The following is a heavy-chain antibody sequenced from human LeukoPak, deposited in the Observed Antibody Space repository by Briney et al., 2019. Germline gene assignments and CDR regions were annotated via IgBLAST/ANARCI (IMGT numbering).Heavy chain of an antibody. V-gene: IGHV4-59*01. Sequence: MSSETLSLTCTVSGGSTSSYYWSWIRQPPGKGLEWIGYIYYSGSTNYSPSLKSRVTISVDTSKNQFSLKLSSVTAADTAVYYCAAPTYYYDSSGYDAFDIWGQGTMVTVSS. CDR1: GGSTSSYY. CDR2: IYYSGST. J-gene: IGHJ3*02. D-gene: IGHD3-22*01. CDR3: AAPTYYYDSSGYDAFDI.